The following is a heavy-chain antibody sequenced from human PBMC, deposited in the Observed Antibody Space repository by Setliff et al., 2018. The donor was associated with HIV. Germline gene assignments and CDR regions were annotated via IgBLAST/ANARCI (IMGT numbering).Heavy chain of an antibody. V-gene: IGHV1-3*01. D-gene: IGHD2-15*01. J-gene: IGHJ1*01. CDR1: GYTFTSYA. Sequence: ASVKVSCKASGYTFTSYAIHWVRQAPGQRLEWMGWITVGDGNTKYSQKFQGRVTITRDTSASTAYMELSSLTSEDTAVYYCARVACSGGSCYSYFQHWGQGTLVTVSS. CDR3: ARVACSGGSCYSYFQH. CDR2: ITVGDGNT.